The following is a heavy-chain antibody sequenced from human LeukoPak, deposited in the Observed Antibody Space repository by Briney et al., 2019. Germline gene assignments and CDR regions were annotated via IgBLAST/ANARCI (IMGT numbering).Heavy chain of an antibody. V-gene: IGHV4-31*03. D-gene: IGHD3-22*01. J-gene: IGHJ4*02. CDR3: ARGRSYYYDSSGYLGY. Sequence: SETLSLTCTVSGGSISSGGYSWSWIRQHPGKGLEWIGYIYYSRSTYYNPSLKSRVTISVDTSKNQFSLKLSSVTAADTAVYYCARGRSYYYDSSGYLGYWGQGTLVTVSS. CDR1: GGSISSGGYS. CDR2: IYYSRST.